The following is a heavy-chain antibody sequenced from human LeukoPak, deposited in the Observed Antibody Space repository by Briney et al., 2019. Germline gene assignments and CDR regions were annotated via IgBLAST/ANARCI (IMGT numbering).Heavy chain of an antibody. CDR3: ARDRTLFDY. V-gene: IGHV7-4-1*02. CDR1: GYTFSRHA. J-gene: IGHJ4*02. Sequence: ASVKVSCKASGYTFSRHALNWVRQAPGQGLEWMGWINTNTGNPTYAQGFTGRFVFSLDTSVSTAYLQISSLKAEDTAVYYCARDRTLFDYWGQGTLVTVSS. CDR2: INTNTGNP.